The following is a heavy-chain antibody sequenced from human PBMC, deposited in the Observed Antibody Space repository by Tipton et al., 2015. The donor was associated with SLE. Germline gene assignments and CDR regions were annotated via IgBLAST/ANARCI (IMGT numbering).Heavy chain of an antibody. Sequence: TLSLTCTVSDGSIRSTNYYWGWIRQPPGKGLEWIGSIFYTGSTYYNPSLKSRVSFSIDTSEQQFSLKLNSVTAADTAVYYCARRHYSGALDSWGQGTLVTVSS. J-gene: IGHJ4*02. V-gene: IGHV4-39*07. CDR3: ARRHYSGALDS. CDR2: IFYTGST. CDR1: DGSIRSTNYY. D-gene: IGHD6-25*01.